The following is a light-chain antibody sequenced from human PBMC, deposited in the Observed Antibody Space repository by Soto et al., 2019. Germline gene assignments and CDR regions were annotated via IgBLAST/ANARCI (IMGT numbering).Light chain of an antibody. CDR1: SSDVGGYRY. J-gene: IGLJ3*02. CDR2: EVN. CDR3: SSYKESRIWV. Sequence: QSVLTQPPSASGSPGQSVTISCTGTSSDVGGYRYVSWYQQHPGKAPKLMIYEVNKRPSGVPDRFSGSKSGNTASLTVSGPRGGVGADYYCSSYKESRIWVFGGGTKLPVL. V-gene: IGLV2-8*01.